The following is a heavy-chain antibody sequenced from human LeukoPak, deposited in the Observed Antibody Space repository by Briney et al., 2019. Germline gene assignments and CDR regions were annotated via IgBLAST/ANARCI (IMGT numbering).Heavy chain of an antibody. CDR3: ARSYSSSWPTGDYFDY. CDR2: ISYDGSNK. Sequence: PGRSLRLSCAASGFTFSSYARHWVRQAPGKGLEWVAVISYDGSNKYYADSVKGRFSISRDNSKNTLYLQMNSLRAEDTAVYYCARSYSSSWPTGDYFDYWGQGTLVTVSS. D-gene: IGHD6-13*01. CDR1: GFTFSSYA. J-gene: IGHJ4*02. V-gene: IGHV3-30*04.